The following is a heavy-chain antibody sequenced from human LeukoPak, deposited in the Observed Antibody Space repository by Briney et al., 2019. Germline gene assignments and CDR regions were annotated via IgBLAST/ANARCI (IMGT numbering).Heavy chain of an antibody. CDR2: INPNSGGA. Sequence: GASVRVSCKASGYTFTGYYMHWVRQAPGQGLEWMGRINPNSGGASYAPKFQGRVTMTRDTSISTGYMELSSLTSDDTAVYYCARDVHDYGDYWGQGTLVTVSS. CDR3: ARDVHDYGDY. CDR1: GYTFTGYY. V-gene: IGHV1-2*06. J-gene: IGHJ4*02. D-gene: IGHD1-1*01.